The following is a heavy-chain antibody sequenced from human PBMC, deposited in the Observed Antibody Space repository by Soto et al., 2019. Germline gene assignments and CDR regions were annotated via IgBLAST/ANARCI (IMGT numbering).Heavy chain of an antibody. D-gene: IGHD1-26*01. V-gene: IGHV3-9*01. Sequence: EVQLVESGGGLVQPGRSLRLSCAASGFTFDDYAMHWVRQAPGKGLEWVSGISWNSGSIGYADSVKGRFTISRDNAKNSLYLQMNSLRAEDTAVYYCAKDRSGSYYLYFFDYWGQGTLVTVSS. J-gene: IGHJ4*02. CDR3: AKDRSGSYYLYFFDY. CDR1: GFTFDDYA. CDR2: ISWNSGSI.